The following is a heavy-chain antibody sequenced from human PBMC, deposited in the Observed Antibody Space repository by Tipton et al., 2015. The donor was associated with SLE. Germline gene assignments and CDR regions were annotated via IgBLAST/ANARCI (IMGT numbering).Heavy chain of an antibody. V-gene: IGHV6-1*01. J-gene: IGHJ4*02. D-gene: IGHD6-13*01. Sequence: QLVQSGAEVKPSQTLSLTCAISGDSVSSNSAAWNWIRQSPSRGLEWLGRTYYRSKWYNDFALSVKSRIIVNPDTSKNQFSLQLTSVTPEDTAVYYCARGAGIAAADNYFDSWGQGTLFTFSS. CDR3: ARGAGIAAADNYFDS. CDR1: GDSVSSNSAA. CDR2: TYYRSKWYN.